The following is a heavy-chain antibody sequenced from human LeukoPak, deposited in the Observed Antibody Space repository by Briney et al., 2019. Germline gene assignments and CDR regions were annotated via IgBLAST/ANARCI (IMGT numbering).Heavy chain of an antibody. CDR3: ARAVGVTAIHNAFDI. V-gene: IGHV3-66*02. J-gene: IGHJ3*02. D-gene: IGHD2-21*02. CDR2: SYSGGGT. Sequence: PGGSLRLSCAASGFTVSSNYMSWGRQAPGKGLEWVSVSYSGGGTDYADSVKGRFTISRDNSKNTLYLQVNSLRAEDTAVYYCARAVGVTAIHNAFDIWAKGQWSPSL. CDR1: GFTVSSNY.